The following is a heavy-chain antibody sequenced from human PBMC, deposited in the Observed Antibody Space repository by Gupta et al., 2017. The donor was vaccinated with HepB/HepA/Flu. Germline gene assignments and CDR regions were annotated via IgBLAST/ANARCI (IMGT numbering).Heavy chain of an antibody. D-gene: IGHD2-2*01. V-gene: IGHV1-8*03. CDR3: ARGGYCSSTSCHYYFDY. J-gene: IGHJ4*02. Sequence: QVQLVQSGAEVKKPVASVKVSCKASGYTFTSYDINWVRQATGQGLEWMGWMNPNSGNTGYAQKVQGRVTITRNTSRSTAYMELSSLRSEDTAVYYCARGGYCSSTSCHYYFDYWGQGTLVTVSS. CDR1: GYTFTSYD. CDR2: MNPNSGNT.